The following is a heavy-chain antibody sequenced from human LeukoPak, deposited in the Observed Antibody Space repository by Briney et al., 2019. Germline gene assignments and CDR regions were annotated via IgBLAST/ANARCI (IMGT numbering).Heavy chain of an antibody. Sequence: ASVKVSCKASGGTFSSYAISWVRQAPGQGLEWMGGIIPIFGTANYAQKFQGRVTITADESTSTACMELSSLRSEDTAVYYCASRRSYYYDSSGYMEHWGQGTLVTVSS. J-gene: IGHJ1*01. D-gene: IGHD3-22*01. V-gene: IGHV1-69*13. CDR3: ASRRSYYYDSSGYMEH. CDR1: GGTFSSYA. CDR2: IIPIFGTA.